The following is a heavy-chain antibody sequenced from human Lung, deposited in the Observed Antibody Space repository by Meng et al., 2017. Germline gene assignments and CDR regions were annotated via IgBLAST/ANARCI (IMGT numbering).Heavy chain of an antibody. D-gene: IGHD2-2*01. Sequence: QVHLGQSGPEVRKPGASGKVACQTSGYSFTNYGINWVRQAPGKGLEWMGWTSTYNSNRNYAQSLQGRVTMTTDTSTTTAYMELRSLTFDDTAVYYCARGRHCSSTTCYLSDSWGQGTLVTVSS. J-gene: IGHJ4*02. CDR1: GYSFTNYG. CDR2: TSTYNSNR. CDR3: ARGRHCSSTTCYLSDS. V-gene: IGHV1-18*01.